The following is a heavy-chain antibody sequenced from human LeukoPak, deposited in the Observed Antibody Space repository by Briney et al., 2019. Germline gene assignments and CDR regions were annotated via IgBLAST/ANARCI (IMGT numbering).Heavy chain of an antibody. V-gene: IGHV1-24*01. D-gene: IGHD5-18*01. CDR1: GKTLSDLS. CDR2: SDPEDGER. CDR3: VTGFTTMAVDYFDY. J-gene: IGHJ4*02. Sequence: GASVKVSCKVSGKTLSDLSIHWLRQPPGKGLEWLGGSDPEDGERIYAQMFHGRVTMTEDTSIDTAYMELSSLRSEDTAVYYCVTGFTTMAVDYFDYWGQGTLVTVSP.